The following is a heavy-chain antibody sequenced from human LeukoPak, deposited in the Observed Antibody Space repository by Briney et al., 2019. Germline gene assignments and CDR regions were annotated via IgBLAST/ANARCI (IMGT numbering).Heavy chain of an antibody. D-gene: IGHD1-26*01. J-gene: IGHJ6*02. Sequence: GGSLRLSCAASGFTFSDYAMTWVRQAPGKGLEWVSSISGSGASTYHADSVKGRFTISRDISKNTLYLQMSSLRAEDAAVYYCAKGEGAYYYYGVDVWGQGTTVTVSS. V-gene: IGHV3-23*01. CDR2: ISGSGAST. CDR3: AKGEGAYYYYGVDV. CDR1: GFTFSDYA.